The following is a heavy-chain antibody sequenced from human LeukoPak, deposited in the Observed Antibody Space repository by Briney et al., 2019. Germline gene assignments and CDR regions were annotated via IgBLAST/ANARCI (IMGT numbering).Heavy chain of an antibody. D-gene: IGHD3-22*01. V-gene: IGHV5-51*01. CDR2: IYPDDSDT. J-gene: IGHJ3*02. CDR1: GGTFSSYA. CDR3: ARRMYYYDSSGYWPDAFDI. Sequence: KVSCKASGGTFSSYAISWVRQMPGKGLEWMGIIYPDDSDTRYSPSFQGQVTVSADKSISTAYLQWSSLKASDTAMYYCARRMYYYDSSGYWPDAFDIWGQGTMVTVSS.